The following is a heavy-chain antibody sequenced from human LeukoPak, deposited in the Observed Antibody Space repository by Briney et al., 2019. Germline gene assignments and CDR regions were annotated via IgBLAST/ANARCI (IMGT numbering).Heavy chain of an antibody. J-gene: IGHJ4*02. CDR3: ARWSGSFDY. CDR1: GGSFSGYY. CDR2: IYYSGST. D-gene: IGHD3-3*01. Sequence: PSETLSLTCAVYGGSFSGYYWSWIRQPPGKGLEWIGYIYYSGSTNYNPSLKSRVTISVDTSKNQFSLKLSSVTAADTAVYYCARWSGSFDYWGQGTLVTVSS. V-gene: IGHV4-59*08.